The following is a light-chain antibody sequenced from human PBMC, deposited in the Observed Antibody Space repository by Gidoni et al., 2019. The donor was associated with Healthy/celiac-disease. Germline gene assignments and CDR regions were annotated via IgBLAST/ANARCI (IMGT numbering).Light chain of an antibody. J-gene: IGKJ2*01. V-gene: IGKV4-1*01. CDR3: QQYYSTPHT. CDR2: WAS. Sequence: DIVMTQSPDSPAVSLGERTTINRKSSQSILYSSNNKNYLAWYQQKPGQPPKLLIYWASTRESGVPDRFSGSGSGTDFTLTISSLQAEDVAVYYCQQYYSTPHTFGQGTKLEIK. CDR1: QSILYSSNNKNY.